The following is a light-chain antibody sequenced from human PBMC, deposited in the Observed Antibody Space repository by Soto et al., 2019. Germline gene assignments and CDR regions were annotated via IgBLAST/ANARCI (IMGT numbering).Light chain of an antibody. CDR2: EVS. V-gene: IGLV2-14*01. CDR3: SSYTTTSTQV. J-gene: IGLJ1*01. CDR1: SSDIGHYNY. Sequence: QSALTQPASVSGSPGQSITISCTGTSSDIGHYNYVSWYQQHPGKVPQLIISEVSNRPSGVSDRFSGSKSGNSASLTISGLQTEDEADYYCSSYTTTSTQVFGYGTKLTVL.